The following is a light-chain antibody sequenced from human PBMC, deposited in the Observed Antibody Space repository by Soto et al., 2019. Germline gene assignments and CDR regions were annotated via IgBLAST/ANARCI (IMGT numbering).Light chain of an antibody. J-gene: IGLJ1*01. CDR2: EVS. Sequence: QSALTQPPSASGSPGQSVTISCTGTSSDVGGYNYVSWYQQHPGKAPKLMIYEVSQRPSGVPDRFSGSKSGNTASLTVSGLQAEDEADDYCSSYAGSNNLGVFGTGTKLTVL. V-gene: IGLV2-8*01. CDR1: SSDVGGYNY. CDR3: SSYAGSNNLGV.